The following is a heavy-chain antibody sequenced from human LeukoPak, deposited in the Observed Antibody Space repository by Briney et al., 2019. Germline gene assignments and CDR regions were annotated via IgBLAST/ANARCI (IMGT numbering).Heavy chain of an antibody. CDR1: GFTFSNYA. D-gene: IGHD4-23*01. CDR3: AKSSGGNWGYFDY. J-gene: IGHJ4*02. V-gene: IGHV3-30*02. Sequence: PGGSLRLSCAAPGFTFSNYAMSWVRQAPGKGLEWVSFTRYDGSQNYYADSVKGRFIISRDNSKITLYLQMNSLKAEDTAVYYCAKSSGGNWGYFDYWGQGTLVTVSS. CDR2: TRYDGSQN.